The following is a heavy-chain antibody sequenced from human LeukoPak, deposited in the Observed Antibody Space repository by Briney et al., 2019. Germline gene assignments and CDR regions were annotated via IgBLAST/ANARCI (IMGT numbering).Heavy chain of an antibody. CDR2: ISYDGSNQ. D-gene: IGHD4-17*01. Sequence: GRSLRLSCAASGITFSSYGMNWVRQAPGKGLEWVAVISYDGSNQYYADSAKGRFTISRDNSKNTLYLQMNSLRAEDTAVYYCAKDALDYGGAFGSWGQGTLVTVSS. V-gene: IGHV3-30*18. CDR3: AKDALDYGGAFGS. CDR1: GITFSSYG. J-gene: IGHJ4*02.